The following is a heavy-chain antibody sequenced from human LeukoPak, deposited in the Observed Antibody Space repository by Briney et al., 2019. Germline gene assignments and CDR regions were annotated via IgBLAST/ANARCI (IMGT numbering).Heavy chain of an antibody. D-gene: IGHD3-16*01. CDR3: ARGDFDY. V-gene: IGHV3-64*01. CDR2: ISSNGGST. Sequence: GGSLRLSCAASGFTFSSYAMHWVRQAPGKGLEYVSAISSNGGSTYYANSVEGRFTISRDNSKNTLYLQMGSLRAEDMAVYYCARGDFDYWGQGTLVTVSS. CDR1: GFTFSSYA. J-gene: IGHJ4*02.